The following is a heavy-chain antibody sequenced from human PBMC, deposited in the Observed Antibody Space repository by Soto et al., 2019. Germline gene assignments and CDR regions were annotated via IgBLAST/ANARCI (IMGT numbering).Heavy chain of an antibody. CDR3: AKEAVTVTTAGRAFDY. J-gene: IGHJ4*02. Sequence: EVQLLESGGGLVQPGGSLRLSCAASGFTFSSYAMSWVRQAPGKGLEWVSAISGSGGSTYYADSVKGRFTISRDNSKNTLYLQMNRLRAEDTAVYYCAKEAVTVTTAGRAFDYWGQGTLVTVSS. CDR2: ISGSGGST. V-gene: IGHV3-23*01. D-gene: IGHD4-4*01. CDR1: GFTFSSYA.